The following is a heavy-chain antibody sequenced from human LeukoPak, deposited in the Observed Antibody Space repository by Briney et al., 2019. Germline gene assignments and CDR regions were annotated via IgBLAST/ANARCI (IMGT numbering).Heavy chain of an antibody. CDR3: AKIPYDSSGYYYFDY. Sequence: ASVKVSCKASGYTFTGYYMHWVRQAPGQGLEWMGWINPNSGGTNYAQKFRGRVTMTRDTSISTAYMELSRLRSDDTAVYYCAKIPYDSSGYYYFDYWGQGTLVTVSS. J-gene: IGHJ4*02. CDR1: GYTFTGYY. D-gene: IGHD3-22*01. V-gene: IGHV1-2*02. CDR2: INPNSGGT.